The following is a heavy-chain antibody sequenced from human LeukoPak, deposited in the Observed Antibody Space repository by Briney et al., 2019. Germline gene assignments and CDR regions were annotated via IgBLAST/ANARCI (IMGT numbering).Heavy chain of an antibody. CDR1: GGSISNYY. J-gene: IGHJ3*02. CDR3: ARVLSWAFDI. V-gene: IGHV4-59*12. CDR2: IYYSGST. D-gene: IGHD2/OR15-2a*01. Sequence: SETLSLTCTVSGGSISNYYWSWIRQPPGKGLEWIGYIYYSGSTNYNPSLKSRVTISVDTSKNQFSLKLSSVTAADTAVYYCARVLSWAFDIWGQGTMVTVSS.